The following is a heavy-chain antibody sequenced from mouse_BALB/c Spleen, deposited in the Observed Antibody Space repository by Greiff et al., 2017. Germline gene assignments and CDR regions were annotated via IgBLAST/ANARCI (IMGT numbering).Heavy chain of an antibody. J-gene: IGHJ3*01. CDR2: ISSGSSTI. D-gene: IGHD2-4*01. CDR1: GFTFSSFG. Sequence: EVQLVESGGGLVQPGGSRKLSCAASGFTFSSFGMHWVRQAPEKGLEWVAYISSGSSTIYYADTVKGRFTISRDNPKNTLFLQMTSLRSEDTAMYYCARFDYGETWFADWGQGTLVTVSA. V-gene: IGHV5-17*02. CDR3: ARFDYGETWFAD.